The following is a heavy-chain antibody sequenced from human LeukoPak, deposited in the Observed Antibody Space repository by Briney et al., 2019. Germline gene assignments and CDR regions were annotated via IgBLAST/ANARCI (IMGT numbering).Heavy chain of an antibody. CDR2: IYSGGST. J-gene: IGHJ2*01. Sequence: GGSLRLSCAASGITVSSKCMSWVRQAPGKGLEWVSVIYSGGSTYYADAVKGRFTISRDNSKNTLYLQMNSLRVEDTAVYYCARDGGAGWYFDLWGRGTLVTVSS. CDR3: ARDGGAGWYFDL. D-gene: IGHD3-16*01. V-gene: IGHV3-53*01. CDR1: GITVSSKC.